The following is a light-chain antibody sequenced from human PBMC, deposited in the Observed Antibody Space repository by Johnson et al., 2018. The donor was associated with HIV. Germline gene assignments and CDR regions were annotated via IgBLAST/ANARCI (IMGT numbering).Light chain of an antibody. J-gene: IGLJ1*01. Sequence: QSVLTQPPSVSAAPGQKVTISCSGSSSNIGNNYVSWYQQLPGTAPKLLIYENNKRPSGIPDRFSASKSGTSATLAITGLQTGDEADYYCGTWDSSLSAYVFGTGTKVTVL. V-gene: IGLV1-51*02. CDR3: GTWDSSLSAYV. CDR2: ENN. CDR1: SSNIGNNY.